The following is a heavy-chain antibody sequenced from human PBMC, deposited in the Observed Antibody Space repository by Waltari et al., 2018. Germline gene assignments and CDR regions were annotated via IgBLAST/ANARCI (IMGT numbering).Heavy chain of an antibody. J-gene: IGHJ4*02. V-gene: IGHV3-7*01. Sequence: EVQLVESGGDLVQPGGSLRLSCAASGFTFSNSWMDWVRQAPGKGLEWVANSKGEGSEKYYVDSGKGRFTISRDNDKNSLSLELNSLRVEDTAVYYCSWTLDYWGQGTRSPSPQ. CDR3: SWTLDY. CDR2: SKGEGSEK. CDR1: GFTFSNSW.